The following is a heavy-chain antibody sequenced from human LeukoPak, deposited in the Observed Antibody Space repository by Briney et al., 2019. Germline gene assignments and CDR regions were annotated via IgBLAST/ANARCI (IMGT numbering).Heavy chain of an antibody. CDR2: ISGSTTTV. Sequence: GGSLRLSCAASGFTFSNYGMSWVRQAPGKRLEWVSGISGSTTTVNYADPVKGRFTISRDNSRTTLYLQLNSLRADDTAVYYCAKSHITRYPLQYYFDLWGQGAQVIVSS. CDR3: AKSHITRYPLQYYFDL. D-gene: IGHD2-21*01. CDR1: GFTFSNYG. J-gene: IGHJ4*02. V-gene: IGHV3-23*01.